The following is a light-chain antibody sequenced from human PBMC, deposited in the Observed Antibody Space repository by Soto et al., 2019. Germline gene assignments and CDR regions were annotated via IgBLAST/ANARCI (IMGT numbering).Light chain of an antibody. CDR3: RSYTSSSIAGVV. J-gene: IGLJ2*01. Sequence: QSVLTQPASVSGSPGQSITISCTGTSSDVGGYNYVSWYQQHPGKAPKLMIYDVSNRPSGVSNRFSGSKSGNTASLTISGLQAEDEGDYYCRSYTSSSIAGVVFGGGTKLTVL. V-gene: IGLV2-14*01. CDR1: SSDVGGYNY. CDR2: DVS.